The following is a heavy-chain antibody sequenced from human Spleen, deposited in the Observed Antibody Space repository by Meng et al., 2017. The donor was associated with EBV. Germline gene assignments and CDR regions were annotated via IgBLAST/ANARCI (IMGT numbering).Heavy chain of an antibody. J-gene: IGHJ5*02. CDR3: ARVFYDTTGYYYRIRFDP. D-gene: IGHD3-22*01. CDR1: GGSVSSYY. CDR2: IYYSGST. V-gene: IGHV4-59*02. Sequence: QVQLQESGPGLVKPPETLSLTCSVSGGSVSSYYWTWIRQPPGKGLEWIGYIYYSGSTTYNPSLENRVTLALDASQNQFSLRLNSVTAADTAVYYCARVFYDTTGYYYRIRFDPWGQGTLVTVSS.